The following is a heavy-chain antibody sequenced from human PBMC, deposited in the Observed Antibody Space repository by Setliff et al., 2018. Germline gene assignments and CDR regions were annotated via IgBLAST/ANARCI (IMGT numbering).Heavy chain of an antibody. J-gene: IGHJ4*02. D-gene: IGHD6-6*01. V-gene: IGHV1-46*01. CDR3: AREQLVDRGFDY. CDR2: INPSGGST. CDR1: GYTFTSYY. Sequence: KVSCKASGYTFTSYYMHWVRQAPGQGLEWMGIINPSGGSTSYAQKFQGRVTMTRDTSTSIVYMELSSLRSEDTAVYYCAREQLVDRGFDYWGQGTLVTVSS.